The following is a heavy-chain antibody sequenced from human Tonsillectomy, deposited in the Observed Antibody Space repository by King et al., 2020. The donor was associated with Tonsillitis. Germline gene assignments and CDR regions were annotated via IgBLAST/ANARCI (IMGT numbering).Heavy chain of an antibody. CDR1: GFTFSTYS. D-gene: IGHD2-21*02. Sequence: VQLVESGGGLVKPGGSLRLSCAASGFTFSTYSMSWVRQAPGKGLEWVSSISVTGSYIYYADSVKGRFTISRDNAKNSLCLQMNSLRAEDTAVYYWARDLAVTATPSDYWGQGTLVTVSS. J-gene: IGHJ4*02. V-gene: IGHV3-21*01. CDR3: ARDLAVTATPSDY. CDR2: ISVTGSYI.